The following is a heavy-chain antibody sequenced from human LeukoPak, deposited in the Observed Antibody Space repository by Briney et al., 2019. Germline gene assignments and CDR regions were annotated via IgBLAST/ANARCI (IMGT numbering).Heavy chain of an antibody. V-gene: IGHV3-7*03. CDR2: VDQDGTEE. CDR3: AKDRGCSSTSCYTYYYYGMDV. CDR1: GFTVNTYW. D-gene: IGHD2-2*02. J-gene: IGHJ6*04. Sequence: GGSLRLSCAASGFTVNTYWMNWVRQAPGKGLEWVANVDQDGTEEYYVESVKGRFTISRDNSKNTLYLQMNSLRAEDTAVYYCAKDRGCSSTSCYTYYYYGMDVWGKGTTVTVSS.